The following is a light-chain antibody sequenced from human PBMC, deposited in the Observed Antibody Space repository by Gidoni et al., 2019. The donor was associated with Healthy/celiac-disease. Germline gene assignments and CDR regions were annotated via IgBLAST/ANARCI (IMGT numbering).Light chain of an antibody. Sequence: DIQMTQSPSSLSASVGDRVTITCQASQDISNYLNWYQQKPGKAPKLLIYDASNLETGVPSRFSGSGSGTDFTCTISSLQPEDIATYYCQQYDNLPVTCGPGTKVDIK. V-gene: IGKV1-33*01. CDR2: DAS. CDR1: QDISNY. J-gene: IGKJ3*01. CDR3: QQYDNLPVT.